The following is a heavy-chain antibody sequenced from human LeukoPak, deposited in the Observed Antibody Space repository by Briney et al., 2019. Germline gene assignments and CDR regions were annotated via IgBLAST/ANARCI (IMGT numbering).Heavy chain of an antibody. CDR3: AKDRSSITSCSNY. Sequence: GGSLRLSCAASGFXLSSYAISWVRQAPGKGLEWVSAISGSGGSTYYADSVKGRFTISRDNSKNTLYLQMNSLRAEDTALYYCAKDRSSITSCSNYWGQGTLVTVSS. CDR1: GFXLSSYA. CDR2: ISGSGGST. J-gene: IGHJ4*02. V-gene: IGHV3-23*01. D-gene: IGHD2-2*01.